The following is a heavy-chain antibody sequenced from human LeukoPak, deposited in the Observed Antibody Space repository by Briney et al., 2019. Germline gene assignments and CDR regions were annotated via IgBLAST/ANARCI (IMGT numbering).Heavy chain of an antibody. V-gene: IGHV4-34*01. J-gene: IGHJ4*02. CDR2: INHSGRT. CDR3: ARVHSGYEDNFDY. D-gene: IGHD5-12*01. Sequence: SEPLSLTCSLYGGPFSGYYWSWIRQPPGKGLEWIGEINHSGRTNYNPSLKSRVTISVDTSKSQFSLKLSSVTAAVTAVYFCARVHSGYEDNFDYWGQGTLVTVSS. CDR1: GGPFSGYY.